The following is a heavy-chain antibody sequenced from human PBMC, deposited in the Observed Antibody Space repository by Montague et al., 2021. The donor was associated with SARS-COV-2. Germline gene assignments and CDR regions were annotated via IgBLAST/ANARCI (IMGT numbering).Heavy chain of an antibody. CDR3: ARDLGYNWNYYYYYGMDV. CDR2: IYYSGST. CDR1: GGFISSYY. Sequence: SETLSLTCTVSGGFISSYYWSWIRQPPGKGLEWIGYIYYSGSTNYNPSLKSRVTISVDTSKNQFSLKLSSVTAADTAVYYCARDLGYNWNYYYYYGMDVWGQGTTVTVSS. V-gene: IGHV4-59*01. D-gene: IGHD1-20*01. J-gene: IGHJ6*02.